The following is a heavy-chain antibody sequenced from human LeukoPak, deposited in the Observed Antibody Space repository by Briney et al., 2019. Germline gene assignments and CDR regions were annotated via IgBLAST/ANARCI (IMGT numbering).Heavy chain of an antibody. V-gene: IGHV3-30*03. Sequence: GGSLRLSCAASGFTFSSYWVHWVRQAPGKGLEWVAVISYDGSNKYYADSVKGRFTFSRDNSKNTLYLQMNSLRPEDTAVYYCVRAIESIDYWGDGFDIWGQGTMVTVSS. CDR1: GFTFSSYW. J-gene: IGHJ3*02. CDR2: ISYDGSNK. CDR3: VRAIESIDYWGDGFDI. D-gene: IGHD3-22*01.